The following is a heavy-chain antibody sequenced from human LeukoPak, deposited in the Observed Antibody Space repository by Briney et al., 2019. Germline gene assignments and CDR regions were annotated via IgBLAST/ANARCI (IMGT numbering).Heavy chain of an antibody. V-gene: IGHV3-30*02. Sequence: GGSLRLSCTTSGFGFSTYGIHWVRQAPGKGLQWVAFIRSDGSNKYYTESVKGRFTISRDNSKNTLYLQTNSLRAEDTAVYYCAKGASAPMGIVVVVAANLFDYWGQGTLVTVSS. CDR2: IRSDGSNK. J-gene: IGHJ4*02. CDR1: GFGFSTYG. D-gene: IGHD2-15*01. CDR3: AKGASAPMGIVVVVAANLFDY.